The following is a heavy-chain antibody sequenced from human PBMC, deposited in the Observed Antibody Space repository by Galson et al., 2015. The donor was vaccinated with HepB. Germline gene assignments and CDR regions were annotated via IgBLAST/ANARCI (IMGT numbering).Heavy chain of an antibody. V-gene: IGHV3-48*03. Sequence: SLRLSCAASGFTFSVSAMNWVRQAPGKGLEWVSFISGNSSNIFYADSVKGRFTVSRDNVKNSLYLQIHSLTGEDTAVYFCVKGANPPDNWGQGTLVSDSS. CDR1: GFTFSVSA. CDR3: VKGANPPDN. J-gene: IGHJ4*02. CDR2: ISGNSSNI.